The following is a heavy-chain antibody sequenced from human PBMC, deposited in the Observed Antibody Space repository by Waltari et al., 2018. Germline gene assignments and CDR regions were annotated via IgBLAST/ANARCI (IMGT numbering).Heavy chain of an antibody. V-gene: IGHV3-53*01. Sequence: EVQLVESGGGLIQPGGSLRLSCAASGFTVSSNYMSWVRQAPGKGLEWVSVIYSGGSTYYADSVKGRFTISRDNSKNTLYLQMNSLRAEDTAVYYCAMAGRGGAGTGNYFDYWGQGTLVTVSS. CDR1: GFTVSSNY. J-gene: IGHJ4*02. CDR3: AMAGRGGAGTGNYFDY. D-gene: IGHD6-19*01. CDR2: IYSGGST.